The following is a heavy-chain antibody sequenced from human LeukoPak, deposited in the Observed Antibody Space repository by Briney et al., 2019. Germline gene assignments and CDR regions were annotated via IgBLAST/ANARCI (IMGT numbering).Heavy chain of an antibody. CDR1: GGSFSGYY. CDR3: ARGHDYGDYGDAFDI. J-gene: IGHJ3*02. CDR2: INHSGST. Sequence: PSETLSLTCAVYGGSFSGYYWSWIRQPPGKGLEWIGEINHSGSTNYNPSLKSRVTISVDTSKNQFSLKLSSVTAADTAVYYCARGHDYGDYGDAFDIWGQGTMVTVSS. D-gene: IGHD4-17*01. V-gene: IGHV4-34*01.